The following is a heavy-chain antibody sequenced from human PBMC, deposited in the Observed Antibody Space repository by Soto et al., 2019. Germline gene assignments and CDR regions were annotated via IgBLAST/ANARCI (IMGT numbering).Heavy chain of an antibody. D-gene: IGHD2-2*01. Sequence: QVQLVQSGAEVKKPGASVKVSCKASGYTFTSYGISWVRQAPGQGLEWMGWISAYNGNTNYAQQLQGRFTMTTDTXXSXAXKELRSLRSDDTAVYYCARVGVPAAIIPPQHWYFDLWGRGTLVTVSS. CDR2: ISAYNGNT. CDR1: GYTFTSYG. V-gene: IGHV1-18*01. J-gene: IGHJ2*01. CDR3: ARVGVPAAIIPPQHWYFDL.